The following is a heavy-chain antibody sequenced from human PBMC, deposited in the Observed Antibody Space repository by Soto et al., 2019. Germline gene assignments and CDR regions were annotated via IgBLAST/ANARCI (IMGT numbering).Heavy chain of an antibody. Sequence: ASVKVSFKTSRYTFTRYDISCVRQAPGQGLEWMGLISPNSGRASYSQKVQGRVTMTTDTSTSTAYMEVGNLRPDDTAVYYCVRQYFDFWTDFPDFDYWGQGTLVTVSS. CDR2: ISPNSGRA. V-gene: IGHV1-18*01. D-gene: IGHD3-3*01. J-gene: IGHJ4*02. CDR3: VRQYFDFWTDFPDFDY. CDR1: RYTFTRYD.